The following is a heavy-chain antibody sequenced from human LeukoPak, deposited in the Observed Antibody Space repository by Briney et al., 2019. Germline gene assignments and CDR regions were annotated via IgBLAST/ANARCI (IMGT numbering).Heavy chain of an antibody. J-gene: IGHJ6*02. Sequence: GGSLRLSCAASEFTFNTYAVSWVRQAPGKGLEWVSAISGDGGITYYADSVRGRFTISRDNSKSTLYLQMNSLRAEDTAVYYCAKSSGPGGYYYYGMDVWGQGTTVTVSS. CDR1: EFTFNTYA. CDR3: AKSSGPGGYYYYGMDV. V-gene: IGHV3-23*01. CDR2: ISGDGGIT. D-gene: IGHD3-22*01.